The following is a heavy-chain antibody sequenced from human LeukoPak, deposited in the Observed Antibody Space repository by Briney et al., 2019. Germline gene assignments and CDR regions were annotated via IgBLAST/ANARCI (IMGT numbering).Heavy chain of an antibody. CDR3: ARGMAAAGLDY. Sequence: ASVKVSCKASGYTFTSYYMHWVRQAPGQGLEWMGIINPSGGSTSYAQKFQGRVTVTRDMSTSAVYMELSSLRSEDTAVYYCARGMAAAGLDYWGQGTLVTVSS. J-gene: IGHJ4*02. CDR1: GYTFTSYY. CDR2: INPSGGST. V-gene: IGHV1-46*01. D-gene: IGHD6-13*01.